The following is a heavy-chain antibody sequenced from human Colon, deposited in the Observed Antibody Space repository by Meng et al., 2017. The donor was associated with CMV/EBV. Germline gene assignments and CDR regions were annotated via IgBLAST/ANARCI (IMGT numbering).Heavy chain of an antibody. V-gene: IGHV3-66*01. CDR1: GVILSSMY. J-gene: IGHJ6*02. Sequence: GGSLRLSCAASGVILSSMYMNWVRQTPGKGLEWVALLYSGNTTKYADSVTGRFTISRDNAKNSLYLQMNSLRAEDTAVYYCARDRWRTYCSSTSCYRNYGMDVWGQGTTVTVSS. CDR3: ARDRWRTYCSSTSCYRNYGMDV. CDR2: LYSGNTT. D-gene: IGHD2-2*01.